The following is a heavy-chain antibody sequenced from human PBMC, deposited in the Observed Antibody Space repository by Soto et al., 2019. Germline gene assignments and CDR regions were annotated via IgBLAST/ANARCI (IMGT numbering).Heavy chain of an antibody. D-gene: IGHD2-21*01. J-gene: IGHJ4*02. CDR1: GFTFSNFE. Sequence: GGSLRLSCAASGFTFSNFEMNWVRQAPGKGLEWISYINFRGTTTYYAGSVRGRFTISRDNAKNSVFLQMDSLRVKDTAIYYCVRDNSHIIVTPFDLWGQGTLVTVSS. V-gene: IGHV3-48*03. CDR3: VRDNSHIIVTPFDL. CDR2: INFRGTTT.